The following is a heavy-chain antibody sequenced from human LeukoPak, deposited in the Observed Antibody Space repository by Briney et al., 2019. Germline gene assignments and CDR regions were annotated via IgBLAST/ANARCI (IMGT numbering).Heavy chain of an antibody. CDR2: IYPGGSDT. CDR1: GTPFTSWW. D-gene: IGHD6-19*01. CDR3: ARRRRYSSGRSDY. Sequence: GTPRQISWEGSGTPFTSWWVGWVRQLPGKGLEWRWIIYPGGSDTRYCPSFQGQVTISAYKSISIAYLQWSSLKASDTAMYYCARRRRYSSGRSDYWGQGTLVTVSS. J-gene: IGHJ4*02. V-gene: IGHV5-51*01.